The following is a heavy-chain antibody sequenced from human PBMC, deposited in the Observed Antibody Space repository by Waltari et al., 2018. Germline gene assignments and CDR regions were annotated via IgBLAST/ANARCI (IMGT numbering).Heavy chain of an antibody. Sequence: QVQLVESGGGVVQPGGSLRLSCAASGFAFRHHSLYWVRQAPGKGMEWVEFIWSDETNKHYADSVQGRFTIYRDNSKNTVFLQMNSLRTEDTAVYYCAKGPDSSGYYSNWFDPWGQGILVTVSS. D-gene: IGHD3-22*01. CDR1: GFAFRHHS. V-gene: IGHV3-30*02. CDR2: IWSDETNK. CDR3: AKGPDSSGYYSNWFDP. J-gene: IGHJ5*02.